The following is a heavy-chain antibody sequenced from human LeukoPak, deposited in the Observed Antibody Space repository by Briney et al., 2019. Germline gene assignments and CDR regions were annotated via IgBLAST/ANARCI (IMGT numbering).Heavy chain of an antibody. CDR2: TYYRSKWHN. CDR1: GDSVSSSSAV. D-gene: IGHD4-11*01. V-gene: IGHV6-1*01. Sequence: SQTLSLTCAISGDSVSSSSAVWNWIRQSPSRGLEWLGRTYYRSKWHNEYAESVKSRISITSDTSKNQFSLQLNSVTPEDTAEYFCAGTTDYSSFLAFWGQGTLVTVSS. J-gene: IGHJ4*02. CDR3: AGTTDYSSFLAF.